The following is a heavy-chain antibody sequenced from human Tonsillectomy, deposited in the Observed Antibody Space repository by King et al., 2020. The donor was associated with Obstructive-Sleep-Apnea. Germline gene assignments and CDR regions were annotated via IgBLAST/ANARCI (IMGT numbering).Heavy chain of an antibody. V-gene: IGHV3-30*18. J-gene: IGHJ4*02. D-gene: IGHD2-15*01. CDR3: AKDRVGVVPRGPDY. CDR2: ISYDGSNK. CDR1: GFTFSSYG. Sequence: AQLVQSGGGVVQPGRSLRLSCAASGFTFSSYGMHWVRQAPGKGLEWGAVISYDGSNKYYADSVKGRFTISRDNSKNTLYLQMNSLRAEDTAVYYCAKDRVGVVPRGPDYWGQGTLVTVSS.